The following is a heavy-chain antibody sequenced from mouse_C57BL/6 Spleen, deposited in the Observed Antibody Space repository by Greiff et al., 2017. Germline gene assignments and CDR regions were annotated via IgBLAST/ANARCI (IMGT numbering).Heavy chain of an antibody. Sequence: VQLQQSGPELVKPGASVKIPCKASGYTFTDSNMDWVKQSHGKSLEWIGDIYPNNGGTIYNQKFKGKATLTVDKSSSTAYMELRSLTSEDTAVYYCARWCYNDAFDYWGQGTTLTVSS. CDR2: IYPNNGGT. J-gene: IGHJ2*01. CDR1: GYTFTDSN. V-gene: IGHV1-18*01. CDR3: ARWCYNDAFDY. D-gene: IGHD1-1*02.